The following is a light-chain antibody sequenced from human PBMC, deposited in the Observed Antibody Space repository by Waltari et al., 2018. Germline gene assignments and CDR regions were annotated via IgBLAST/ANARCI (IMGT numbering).Light chain of an antibody. CDR1: QSVGRS. Sequence: EIVLTQSPGTLSLSPGERATLSCRASQSVGRSLAWYQQIPGQAPRLLIYGASSRATGIPDRFSGSGSGTDFSLTISRLEPEDFAGYFCQHYVRLPATFGQGTKVAI. CDR2: GAS. V-gene: IGKV3-20*01. J-gene: IGKJ1*01. CDR3: QHYVRLPAT.